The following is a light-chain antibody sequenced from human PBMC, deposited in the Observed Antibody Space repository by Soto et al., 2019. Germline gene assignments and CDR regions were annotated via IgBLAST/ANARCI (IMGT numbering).Light chain of an antibody. V-gene: IGKV3-15*01. J-gene: IGKJ4*01. Sequence: EIVMTQSPATLSVSPGERATLSCRASQSVNSNLAWYQQKPGQAPRLLIYGASTRATGIPATFSGSGSGTDFTLTISSLQSEDFAVYYCQQYINWPLTFGGGTKVEIK. CDR3: QQYINWPLT. CDR2: GAS. CDR1: QSVNSN.